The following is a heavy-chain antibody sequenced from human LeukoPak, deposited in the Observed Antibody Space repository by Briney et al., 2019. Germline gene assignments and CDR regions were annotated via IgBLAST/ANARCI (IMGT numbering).Heavy chain of an antibody. J-gene: IGHJ5*02. CDR3: AREARYCSGGSCYSRWFDP. V-gene: IGHV4-59*01. Sequence: PSETLSLTCTVSGGSISSYYWSWIRQPPGKGLEWIGYIYYSGSTNYNPSLKSRVTISVDTSKNQFSLKLSSVTAADTAVYYCAREARYCSGGSCYSRWFDPWGQGTLVTVSS. CDR1: GGSISSYY. CDR2: IYYSGST. D-gene: IGHD2-15*01.